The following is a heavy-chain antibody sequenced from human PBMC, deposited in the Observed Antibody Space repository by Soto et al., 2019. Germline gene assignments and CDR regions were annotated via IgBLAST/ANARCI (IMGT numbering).Heavy chain of an antibody. CDR1: GYSFTSYW. Sequence: PGESLKISCKGSGYSFTSYWMNWVRQAPGKGLEWVGRIKSKTDGGTTDYAAPVKGRFTISRDDSKNTLYLQMNSLKTEDTAVYYCTTDASIVGATSGMDVWGQGTTVTVSS. V-gene: IGHV3-15*07. D-gene: IGHD1-26*01. CDR3: TTDASIVGATSGMDV. J-gene: IGHJ6*02. CDR2: IKSKTDGGTT.